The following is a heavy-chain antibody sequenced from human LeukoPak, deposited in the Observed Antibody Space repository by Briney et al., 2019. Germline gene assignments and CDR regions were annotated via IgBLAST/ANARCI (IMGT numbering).Heavy chain of an antibody. V-gene: IGHV1-8*03. J-gene: IGHJ5*02. D-gene: IGHD2-2*01. CDR2: MNTNSGNT. CDR1: GYTFTSYD. Sequence: ASVKVSCKASGYTFTSYDINWVRQATGQGLEWMGWMNTNSGNTGYAQKFQGRVTITRNTSISTAYMELSSLRSEDTAVYYCARGRYCSSTSCYFLGGFDPWGQGTLVTVSS. CDR3: ARGRYCSSTSCYFLGGFDP.